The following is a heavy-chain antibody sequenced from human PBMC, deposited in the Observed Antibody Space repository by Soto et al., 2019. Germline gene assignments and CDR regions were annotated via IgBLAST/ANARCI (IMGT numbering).Heavy chain of an antibody. CDR3: ARESWDNSGWLKLDY. V-gene: IGHV4-59*01. J-gene: IGHJ4*02. D-gene: IGHD6-19*01. CDR1: GGSISSYY. CDR2: IYYSGST. Sequence: PSETLSLTCTVSGGSISSYYWSWIRQPPGKGLEWIGYIYYSGSTNYNPSLKSRVTISVDTSKNQFSLKLSSVTAADTAVYYCARESWDNSGWLKLDYWGQGTLVTVSS.